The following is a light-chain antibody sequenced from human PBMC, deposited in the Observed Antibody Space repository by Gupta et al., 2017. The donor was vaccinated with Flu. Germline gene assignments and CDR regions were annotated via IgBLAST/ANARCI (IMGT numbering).Light chain of an antibody. CDR3: QSYESSLSGTYV. Sequence: TISCTGSRSNIGERADVHCYRQLPGPAPKLLIYYNNNRHSGVTDRFSVSKSGTSAALAITGLQAEEEADYYCQSYESSLSGTYVFGTGTRVTVL. CDR2: YNN. J-gene: IGLJ1*01. V-gene: IGLV1-40*01. CDR1: RSNIGERAD.